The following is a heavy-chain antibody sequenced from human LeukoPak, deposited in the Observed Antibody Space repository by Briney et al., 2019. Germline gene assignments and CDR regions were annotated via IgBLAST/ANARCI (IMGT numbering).Heavy chain of an antibody. CDR1: GYSFTNYW. CDR3: ARWLAYCSSSSCYQPFDY. Sequence: GESLKISCRGSGYSFTNYWIGWVRQMPGKGLEWMGIIYPGDSATRYSPSFQGQVTISADKSISTAYLQWSGLKASDTAMYYCARWLAYCSSSSCYQPFDYWGQGTLVTVSS. J-gene: IGHJ4*02. D-gene: IGHD2-2*01. CDR2: IYPGDSAT. V-gene: IGHV5-51*01.